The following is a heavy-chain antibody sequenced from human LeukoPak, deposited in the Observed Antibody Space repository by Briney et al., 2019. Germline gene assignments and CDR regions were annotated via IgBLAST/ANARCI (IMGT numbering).Heavy chain of an antibody. J-gene: IGHJ4*02. CDR2: IKSKTDGGTT. Sequence: GGSLRLSCAASGFTFSNAWMSWVRQAPGKGLEWVGRIKSKTDGGTTDYAAPVKGRFTISRDGSKNTLYLQMNSLETEDTAVYYCTTAQGNFWSGYYPLAYWGQGTLVTVSS. CDR1: GFTFSNAW. CDR3: TTAQGNFWSGYYPLAY. D-gene: IGHD3-3*01. V-gene: IGHV3-15*01.